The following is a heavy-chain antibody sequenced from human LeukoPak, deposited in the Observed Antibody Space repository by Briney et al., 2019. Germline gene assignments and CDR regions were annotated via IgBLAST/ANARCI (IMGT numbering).Heavy chain of an antibody. D-gene: IGHD3-16*02. CDR1: GFTFSSYW. CDR3: ARVRLGDLSSKDY. CDR2: IKQDGSEK. J-gene: IGHJ4*02. V-gene: IGHV3-7*01. Sequence: GGSLRLSCAASGFTFSSYWMSWVRQAPGKGLEWMANIKQDGSEKYYVDSVKGRFTISRDNAKNSLYLQMNSLRAEDTAVYYCARVRLGDLSSKDYWGQGTLVTVSS.